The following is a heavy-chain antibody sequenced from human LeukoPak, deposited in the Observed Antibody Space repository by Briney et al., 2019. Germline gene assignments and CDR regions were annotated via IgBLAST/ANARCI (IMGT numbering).Heavy chain of an antibody. CDR3: TTDLTYYYGSGLIDY. CDR2: IKSKTDGGTT. V-gene: IGHV3-15*01. Sequence: AGGSLRLSCAASGFTFSNAWMSWVRQAPGKGLEWVGRIKSKTDGGTTDYAAPVKGRFTISRDDSKNTLYLQMNSLKTEDTAVYYCTTDLTYYYGSGLIDYWGQGTLVTVSS. D-gene: IGHD3-10*01. J-gene: IGHJ4*02. CDR1: GFTFSNAW.